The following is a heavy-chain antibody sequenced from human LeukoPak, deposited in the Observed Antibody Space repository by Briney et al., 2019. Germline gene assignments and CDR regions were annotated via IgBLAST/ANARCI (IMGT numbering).Heavy chain of an antibody. CDR2: ISYDGSNK. CDR3: ARVLRNGTV. J-gene: IGHJ4*02. CDR1: GLSFSSYA. Sequence: GRSLRLSCAASGLSFSSYAMHWVRQAPGKGLEWVAVISYDGSNKYYADSVKGRFTISRDNSKNTLYLQMNSLRAEDTAVYYCARVLRNGTVWGQGTLVTVSS. D-gene: IGHD2/OR15-2a*01. V-gene: IGHV3-30*04.